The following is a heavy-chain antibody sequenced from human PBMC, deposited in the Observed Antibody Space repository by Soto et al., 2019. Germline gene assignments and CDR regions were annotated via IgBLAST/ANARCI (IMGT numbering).Heavy chain of an antibody. D-gene: IGHD3-10*01. CDR2: IYYSGST. CDR1: GGSISSGGYY. CDR3: ARAKRVVRGVIFDY. Sequence: QVKLQESGPGLVKPSQTLSLTCTVSGGSISSGGYYWSWIRQHPGKGLEWIGYIYYSGSTYYNPSLKIRVTISVDTSKNQCSLKLSTLTAADTAVYYCARAKRVVRGVIFDYWGQGTLVTVSS. V-gene: IGHV4-31*03. J-gene: IGHJ4*02.